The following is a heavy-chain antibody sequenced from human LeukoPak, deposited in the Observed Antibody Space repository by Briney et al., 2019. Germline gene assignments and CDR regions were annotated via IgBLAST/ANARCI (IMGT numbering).Heavy chain of an antibody. D-gene: IGHD3/OR15-3a*01. CDR1: GGTFSSYA. J-gene: IGHJ5*02. V-gene: IGHV1-69*05. Sequence: ASVKVSCKASGGTFSSYAISWVRQAPGQGLEWMGGIIPIFGTANYAQKFQGRVTITTDESTSTVYMELSSLRSEDTAVYYCARATPWTGWFDPWGQGTLVTVSS. CDR3: ARATPWTGWFDP. CDR2: IIPIFGTA.